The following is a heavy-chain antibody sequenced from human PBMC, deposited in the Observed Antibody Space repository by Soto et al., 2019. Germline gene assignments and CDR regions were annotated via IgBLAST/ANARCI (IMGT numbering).Heavy chain of an antibody. Sequence: QVQLVQSGAEVKKPGASVKVSCKASGYTFTSYDINWVRQATGQGLEWMGWMNPDSGNTGYAQNFQGRVTMTRNTSTSTAYMALRRLIYEDTAVCSCATGSRGARFDPWGQGTVVTVSS. J-gene: IGHJ5*02. CDR3: ATGSRGARFDP. CDR2: MNPDSGNT. V-gene: IGHV1-8*01. CDR1: GYTFTSYD. D-gene: IGHD3-10*01.